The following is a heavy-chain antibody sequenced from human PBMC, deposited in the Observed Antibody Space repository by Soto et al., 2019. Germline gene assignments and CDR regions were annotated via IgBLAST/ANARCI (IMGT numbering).Heavy chain of an antibody. CDR2: INHSGST. Sequence: SETLSLTCAVYGGSFSGYYWSWIRQPPGKGLEWIGEINHSGSTNYNPSLKSRVTISVDTSKNQFSLKLSSVTAADTAVYYCARVAWNYDNRFDPWGQGTLVTVSS. J-gene: IGHJ5*02. V-gene: IGHV4-34*01. CDR1: GGSFSGYY. CDR3: ARVAWNYDNRFDP. D-gene: IGHD1-7*01.